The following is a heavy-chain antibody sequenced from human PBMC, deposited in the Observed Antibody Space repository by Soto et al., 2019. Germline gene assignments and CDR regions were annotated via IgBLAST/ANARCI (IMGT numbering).Heavy chain of an antibody. V-gene: IGHV4-34*01. Sequence: QVQLQQWGAGLLKPSATLSLTCAVYGRSFSGYYWSWIRQPPGKGLEWIGEINHSGSTNYNPSLKSRVTISVDTSKNHFSLKLSSLTAADTAVYYCARAYGGDVFDYWGQGTLVTVSS. J-gene: IGHJ4*02. CDR3: ARAYGGDVFDY. D-gene: IGHD2-21*01. CDR2: INHSGST. CDR1: GRSFSGYY.